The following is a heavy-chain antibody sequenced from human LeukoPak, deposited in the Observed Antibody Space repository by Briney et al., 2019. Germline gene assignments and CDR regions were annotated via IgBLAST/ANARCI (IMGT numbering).Heavy chain of an antibody. V-gene: IGHV4-38-2*02. D-gene: IGHD3-22*01. J-gene: IGHJ4*02. CDR1: GYSISSGYY. Sequence: TETLSLTCNVSGYSISSGYYWGWIRQPPGKGLEWIGSIYHSGSTYYNPSLEIRVTISVDTSKNQFSLNVSSVTAADTAVYYCARTGYYYDSSGRDYFDYWGRGTLVTVSS. CDR2: IYHSGST. CDR3: ARTGYYYDSSGRDYFDY.